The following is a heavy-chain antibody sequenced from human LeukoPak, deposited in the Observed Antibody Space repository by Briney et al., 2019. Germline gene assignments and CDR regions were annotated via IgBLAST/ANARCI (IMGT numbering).Heavy chain of an antibody. V-gene: IGHV1-69*01. J-gene: IGHJ4*02. D-gene: IGHD5-18*01. CDR2: IIPIFGTA. CDR1: GGTFSSYA. Sequence: GSSVKVPCKASGGTFSSYAISWVRQAPGQGLEWMGGIIPIFGTANYAQKFQGRVTITADESTSTAYMELSSLRSEDTAVYYCARDNKRYSYVPRAFDYWGQGTLVTVSS. CDR3: ARDNKRYSYVPRAFDY.